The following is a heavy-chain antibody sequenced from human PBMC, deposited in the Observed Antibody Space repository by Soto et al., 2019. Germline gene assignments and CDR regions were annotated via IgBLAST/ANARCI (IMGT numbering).Heavy chain of an antibody. CDR1: GFTFSSYD. D-gene: IGHD2-8*01. V-gene: IGHV3-13*01. CDR2: IGTAGDT. J-gene: IGHJ2*01. CDR3: ARGGYCTNGVCYWYFDL. Sequence: GGSLRLSCAASGFTFSSYDMHWVRQATGKGLEWVSAIGTAGDTYYPGSVKGRFTISRENAKNSLYLQMNSLRAGDTAVYYCARGGYCTNGVCYWYFDLWGRGTLVTVSS.